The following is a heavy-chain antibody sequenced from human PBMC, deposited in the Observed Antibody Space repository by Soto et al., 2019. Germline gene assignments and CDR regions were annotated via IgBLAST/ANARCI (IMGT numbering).Heavy chain of an antibody. D-gene: IGHD4-17*01. CDR1: GGSISNYY. V-gene: IGHV4-59*01. CDR2: IHYSGST. J-gene: IGHJ5*02. CDR3: ARLPWADYGGIFDP. Sequence: QVQLQESGPGLVKPSETLSLTCTVSGGSISNYYWSWIRHPPGKKLEWIGSIHYSGSTNYNPSLKGRVTIPVDTSKNQFSLKLYSVTTADTAMYYCARLPWADYGGIFDPWGQGTLVTVSS.